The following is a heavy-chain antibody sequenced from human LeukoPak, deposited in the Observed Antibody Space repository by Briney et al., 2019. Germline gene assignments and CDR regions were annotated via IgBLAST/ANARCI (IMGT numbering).Heavy chain of an antibody. CDR1: GYSFTDYY. J-gene: IGHJ5*02. CDR2: INTESGRT. D-gene: IGHD3-3*01. V-gene: IGHV1-2*02. CDR3: ARADFIDAGPYLIGP. Sequence: ASVKVSCKTSGYSFTDYYIHWVRQAPGQGLEWMGWINTESGRTSSARKFQGRVTMTRDPSINTVYMDMAWLTSDDTAIYFCARADFIDAGPYLIGPWGQGTLVTVSS.